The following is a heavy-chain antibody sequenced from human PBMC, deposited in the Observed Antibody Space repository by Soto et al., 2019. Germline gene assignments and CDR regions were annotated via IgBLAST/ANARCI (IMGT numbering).Heavy chain of an antibody. Sequence: EVQLVESGGGLVQPGGSLRLSCAASGFTFSTYWMHWVRQAPGKGLVWVSRINGDGSTTTYADSVKGRFTISRDNAKNTLYLQMNSLRAEDTAVYYCARDLGYGGNYQDYFDYWGQGTLLTVSP. V-gene: IGHV3-74*01. J-gene: IGHJ4*02. CDR3: ARDLGYGGNYQDYFDY. CDR2: INGDGSTT. D-gene: IGHD4-4*01. CDR1: GFTFSTYW.